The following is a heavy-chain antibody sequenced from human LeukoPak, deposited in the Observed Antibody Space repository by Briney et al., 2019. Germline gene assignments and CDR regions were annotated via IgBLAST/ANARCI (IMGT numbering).Heavy chain of an antibody. CDR3: ASTPGCSSTSCYGSPENWFDP. Sequence: SETLSLTCTVSGDSVRSSSYFWAWIRQPPGKGLEWIANIYYSGSTYYNPSLKSRVTITLDTSKNQFSLNLTSVTAADTAVYYCASTPGCSSTSCYGSPENWFDPWGQGTLVTVSS. CDR1: GDSVRSSSYF. CDR2: IYYSGST. J-gene: IGHJ5*02. D-gene: IGHD2-2*01. V-gene: IGHV4-39*07.